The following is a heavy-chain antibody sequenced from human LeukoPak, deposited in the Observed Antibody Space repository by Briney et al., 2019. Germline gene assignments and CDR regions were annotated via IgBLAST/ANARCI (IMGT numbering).Heavy chain of an antibody. J-gene: IGHJ4*02. CDR3: AKATRELRASGTFFFDY. D-gene: IGHD1-26*01. Sequence: GRSLRLSCAASGFTFSSYAMTWVRQAPGKGLEWVSGLSGSGVSTYYADSVKGRFTISRDNSKNTLYLQMNSLRAEDTAVYYCAKATRELRASGTFFFDYWGQGTLVTVSS. CDR2: LSGSGVST. V-gene: IGHV3-23*01. CDR1: GFTFSSYA.